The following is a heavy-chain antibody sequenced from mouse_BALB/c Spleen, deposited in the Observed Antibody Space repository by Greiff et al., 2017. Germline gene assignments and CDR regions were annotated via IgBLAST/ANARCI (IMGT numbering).Heavy chain of an antibody. CDR2: ISSGGST. CDR1: GFTFSSYA. CDR3: ARVRDYYGSFAY. V-gene: IGHV5-6-5*01. D-gene: IGHD1-1*01. J-gene: IGHJ3*01. Sequence: DVKLVESGGGLVKPGGSLKLSCAASGFTFSSYAMSWVRQTPEKRLEWVASISSGGSTYYPDSVKGRFTISRDNARNILYLQMSSLRSEDTAMYYCARVRDYYGSFAYWGQGTLVTVSA.